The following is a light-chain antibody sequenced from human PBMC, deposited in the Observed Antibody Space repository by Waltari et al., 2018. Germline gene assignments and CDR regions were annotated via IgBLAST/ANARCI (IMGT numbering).Light chain of an antibody. V-gene: IGLV3-21*01. CDR2: YDS. Sequence: SYVLTQPPSVSVAPEKTARITCGGDNIASKSVHWYQQRPGQAPVGVIYYDSDRPSGIPERFSGSNSGNTATLTISRVEAGDEADYYCQVWDTSSDQFVIFGGGTKLTVL. J-gene: IGLJ2*01. CDR3: QVWDTSSDQFVI. CDR1: NIASKS.